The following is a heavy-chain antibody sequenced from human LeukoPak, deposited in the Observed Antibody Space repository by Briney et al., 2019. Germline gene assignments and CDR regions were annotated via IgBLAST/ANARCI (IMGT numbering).Heavy chain of an antibody. CDR2: ISGSGGST. CDR1: GFTFSSYA. V-gene: IGHV3-23*01. J-gene: IGHJ4*02. D-gene: IGHD4-17*01. CDR3: AKGVNDYGDYEDY. Sequence: QTGGSLRLSCAASGFTFSSYAMSWVRQAPGKGLEWVSAISGSGGSTYYADSVKGRFTISRDNSKNTLYLQMNSLRAEDTAVYYCAKGVNDYGDYEDYWGQGTLVTVSS.